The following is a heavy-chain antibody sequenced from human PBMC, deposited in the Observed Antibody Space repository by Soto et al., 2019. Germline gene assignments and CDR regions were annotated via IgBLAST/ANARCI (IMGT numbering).Heavy chain of an antibody. CDR3: ARAPHCSTPSCYPGRWFDR. D-gene: IGHD2-2*01. CDR2: INVGSGDT. Sequence: GASVKVSCKASGYSFTTYGLHWVRQAPGQRLEWMGWINVGSGDTKYSQKLQGRVTFTSGTSASTANMELSSLRSEDTAVYYCARAPHCSTPSCYPGRWFDRWGQGTLVTVSS. V-gene: IGHV1-3*01. J-gene: IGHJ5*02. CDR1: GYSFTTYG.